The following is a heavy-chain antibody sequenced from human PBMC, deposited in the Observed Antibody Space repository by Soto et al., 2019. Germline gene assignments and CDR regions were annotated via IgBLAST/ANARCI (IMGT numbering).Heavy chain of an antibody. Sequence: SETLSLTCTVSGDSISSGDYYWSWIRQPPGKGLEWIGEINHSGSTNYNPSLTSRVTISVDTSKNQFSLKLNSVTAADTAVYYCGGYDSRGYHYWGQGTLVTVSS. D-gene: IGHD3-22*01. CDR3: GGYDSRGYHY. V-gene: IGHV4-39*07. CDR1: GDSISSGDYY. CDR2: INHSGST. J-gene: IGHJ4*02.